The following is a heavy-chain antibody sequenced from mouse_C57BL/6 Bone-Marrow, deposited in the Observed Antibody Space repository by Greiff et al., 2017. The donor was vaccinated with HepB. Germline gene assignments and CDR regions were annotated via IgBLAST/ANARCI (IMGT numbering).Heavy chain of an antibody. CDR1: GFTFSSYA. J-gene: IGHJ3*01. D-gene: IGHD2-14*01. CDR3: ASPSYYREAWFAY. V-gene: IGHV5-4*01. Sequence: EVQRVESGGGLVKPGGSLKLSCAASGFTFSSYAMSWVRQTPEKRPEWVATISDGGSYTYYPDNVKGRFTISRDNAKNNLYLQMSHLKSEDTAMYYCASPSYYREAWFAYWGQGTLVTVSA. CDR2: ISDGGSYT.